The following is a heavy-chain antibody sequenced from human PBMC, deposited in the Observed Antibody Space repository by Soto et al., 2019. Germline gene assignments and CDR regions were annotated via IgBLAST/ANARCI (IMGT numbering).Heavy chain of an antibody. CDR1: GYTFTSYD. D-gene: IGHD6-13*01. CDR3: ARAASKQLVPYSWFDP. CDR2: MNPSSGNT. Sequence: QVQLVQSGAEVKKPGASVKVSCKTSGYTFTSYDINWVRQATGQGLEWMGWMNPSSGNTGYAQKFQGRVTMTRDTSISTAYMELSSLRSDDTAVYYCARAASKQLVPYSWFDPWGQGTLVTVSS. V-gene: IGHV1-8*01. J-gene: IGHJ5*02.